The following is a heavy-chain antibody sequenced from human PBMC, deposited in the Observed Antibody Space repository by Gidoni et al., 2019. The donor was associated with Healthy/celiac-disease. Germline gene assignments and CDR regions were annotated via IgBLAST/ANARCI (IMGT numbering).Heavy chain of an antibody. CDR1: GGTFSSYA. D-gene: IGHD6-19*01. CDR2: IIPIFGTA. J-gene: IGHJ4*02. CDR3: ARGPSSGRPSPRIFDY. Sequence: QVQLVQSGAEVKKPGSSVKVSCKASGGTFSSYAIRWVRQAPGQGLEWMGGIIPIFGTANYAQKFQGRVTITADESTSTAYMELSSLRSEDTAVYYCARGPSSGRPSPRIFDYWGQGTLVTVSS. V-gene: IGHV1-69*01.